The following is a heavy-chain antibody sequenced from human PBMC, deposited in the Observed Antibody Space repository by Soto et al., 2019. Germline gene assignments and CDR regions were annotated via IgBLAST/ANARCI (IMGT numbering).Heavy chain of an antibody. CDR1: GFTFSDAW. CDR2: VLNIADVGTI. J-gene: IGHJ5*01. Sequence: EVQLVESGGALVKPGGSLRLSCAASGFTFSDAWMSWLRPPPVKGLEWVGRVLNIADVGTINYAAPVKGRSAISRDDSENILFLQMNSLKTEDAAVYYCNAGYSSGWYGFDSWGQGTLVTVSS. D-gene: IGHD6-19*01. V-gene: IGHV3-15*02. CDR3: NAGYSSGWYGFDS.